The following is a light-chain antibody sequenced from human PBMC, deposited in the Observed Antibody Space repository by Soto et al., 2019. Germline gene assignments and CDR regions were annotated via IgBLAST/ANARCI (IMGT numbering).Light chain of an antibody. J-gene: IGKJ1*01. CDR3: HLYNIRPWP. V-gene: IGKV3-15*01. CDR1: QSISDT. Sequence: EIVMNQSPATLSVSPGGRATLSCRASQSISDTLAWYQQKPGQAPRLLIYSASRGATGFPARFSGSGSGTDFTLTISSLHSVDFSVYYRHLYNIRPWPFGHGTKV. CDR2: SAS.